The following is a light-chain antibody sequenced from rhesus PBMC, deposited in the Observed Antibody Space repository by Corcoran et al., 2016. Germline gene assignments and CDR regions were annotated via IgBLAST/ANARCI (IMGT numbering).Light chain of an antibody. CDR2: FAT. Sequence: DIQMTQSPSSVSASVGDRVTITCRASQGISSYLAWYQQKPGKAPKLLIYFATTLQSGVPSRLSGSGSGTDFTLTISSLQPEYFATYYCQQYNNLPLTFGQGTKVEIK. V-gene: IGKV1-25*02. CDR1: QGISSY. J-gene: IGKJ1*01. CDR3: QQYNNLPLT.